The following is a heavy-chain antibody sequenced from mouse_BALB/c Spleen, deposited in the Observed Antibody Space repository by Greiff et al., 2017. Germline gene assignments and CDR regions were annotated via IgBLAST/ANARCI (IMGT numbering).Heavy chain of an antibody. D-gene: IGHD2-1*01. CDR3: ARAYGNYYYAMDY. Sequence: VQLQQSGAELVRPGSSVKISCKASGYAFSSYWMNWVKQRPGQGLEWIGQIYPGDGDTNYNGKFKGKATLTADKSSSTAYMQLSSLTSEDSAVYFCARAYGNYYYAMDYWGQGTSVTVSS. CDR1: GYAFSSYW. CDR2: IYPGDGDT. J-gene: IGHJ4*01. V-gene: IGHV1-80*01.